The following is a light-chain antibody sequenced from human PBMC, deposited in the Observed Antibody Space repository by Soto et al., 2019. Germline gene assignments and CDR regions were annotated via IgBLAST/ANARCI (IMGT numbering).Light chain of an antibody. CDR2: GAS. J-gene: IGKJ5*01. V-gene: IGKV3-15*01. CDR3: QQYNTWPPIT. CDR1: QSVSRN. Sequence: EIVMTQSPATLSLSPAERATLSCRASQSVSRNFAGYQQKPGQAPRLLLYGASTRATGIPARFSGSGSGTELSLPIIILHSEYFAAYYCQQYNTWPPITFGQGTRLYIK.